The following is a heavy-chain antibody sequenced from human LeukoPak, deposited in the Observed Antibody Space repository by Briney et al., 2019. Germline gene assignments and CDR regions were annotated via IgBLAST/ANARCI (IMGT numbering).Heavy chain of an antibody. J-gene: IGHJ6*04. V-gene: IGHV4-34*01. CDR1: GGSFSDYY. CDR3: ARRTAAGDFYYSGMDV. Sequence: SETLSLTCAVYGGSFSDYYWSWIRQPPGKGLEWIGEINHSGSTNYNPSLKSRVTISVDTSKNQFFLKLTSVTAADTAVYYCARRTAAGDFYYSGMDVWGERATVTVSS. CDR2: INHSGST. D-gene: IGHD6-13*01.